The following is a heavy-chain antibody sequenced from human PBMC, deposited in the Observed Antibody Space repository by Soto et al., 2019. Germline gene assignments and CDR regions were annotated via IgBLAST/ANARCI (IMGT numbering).Heavy chain of an antibody. V-gene: IGHV3-23*01. CDR3: AKGRGSSSSIFDY. CDR1: GFTFSNYV. Sequence: PGGSLRLSCAASGFTFSNYVMTWVRQAPGKGLEWVSDISGIGGITDYADSVKGRFTISRDNSKNTLYLQMNSLRAEDTAVYYCAKGRGSSSSIFDYWGQGTLVTVSS. J-gene: IGHJ4*02. D-gene: IGHD6-6*01. CDR2: ISGIGGIT.